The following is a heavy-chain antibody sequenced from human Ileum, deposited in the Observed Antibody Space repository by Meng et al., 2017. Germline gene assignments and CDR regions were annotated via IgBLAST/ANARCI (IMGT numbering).Heavy chain of an antibody. CDR1: GYSFTSYW. D-gene: IGHD5-18*01. Sequence: GESLKISCKGSGYSFTSYWIGWVRQMRGKGLEWVGIIYPGDSDTRYSPSFQAQITISADKSISTAYLQWSSLKASDAAMYYCARPRGYSCGLPDDAFDIWGQGTMVTVSS. CDR2: IYPGDSDT. V-gene: IGHV5-51*01. J-gene: IGHJ3*02. CDR3: ARPRGYSCGLPDDAFDI.